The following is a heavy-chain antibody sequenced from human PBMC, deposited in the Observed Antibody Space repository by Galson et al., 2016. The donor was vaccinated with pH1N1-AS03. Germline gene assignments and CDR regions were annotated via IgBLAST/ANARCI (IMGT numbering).Heavy chain of an antibody. J-gene: IGHJ4*02. CDR1: GYIFTSFW. CDR3: AKRYGYYFDY. CDR2: IYPDDSDT. D-gene: IGHD2-15*01. V-gene: IGHV5-51*01. Sequence: QSGAEVKKPGDSLTISCQASGYIFTSFWIGWVRQMPGKGLEWMGIIYPDDSDTRYSPSFQGQVTISADKSINTAYLQWTSLKASDTAIYYCAKRYGYYFDYWGQGTPVTVSS.